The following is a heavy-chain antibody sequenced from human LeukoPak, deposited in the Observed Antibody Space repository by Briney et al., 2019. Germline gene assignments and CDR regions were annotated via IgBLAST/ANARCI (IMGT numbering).Heavy chain of an antibody. CDR1: GGTFSSYA. CDR3: ARDLGYCSGGSCFGDRTAYFDY. J-gene: IGHJ4*02. CDR2: IIPIFGTA. Sequence: GSSVKVSCKASGGTFSSYAISWVRQAPGQGLEWMGGIIPIFGTANYAQKFQGRVTITADESTSTAYMKLSSLRSEDTAVYYCARDLGYCSGGSCFGDRTAYFDYWGQGTLVTVSS. V-gene: IGHV1-69*01. D-gene: IGHD2-15*01.